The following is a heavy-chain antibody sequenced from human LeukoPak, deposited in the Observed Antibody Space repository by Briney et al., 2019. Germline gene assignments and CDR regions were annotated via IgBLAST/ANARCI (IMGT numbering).Heavy chain of an antibody. CDR1: GFMFSTYS. CDR2: ISSTSSYK. J-gene: IGHJ4*02. CDR3: AREPTTIFGMVPYYFDY. Sequence: GGSLRLSCEASGFMFSTYSMSWVRQAPGKGLEWVSSISSTSSYKYYADSVKGRFTISRDNAKNSLYLQMNSLRGDDTAVYYCAREPTTIFGMVPYYFDYWGQGTLVTVSS. V-gene: IGHV3-21*01. D-gene: IGHD3-3*01.